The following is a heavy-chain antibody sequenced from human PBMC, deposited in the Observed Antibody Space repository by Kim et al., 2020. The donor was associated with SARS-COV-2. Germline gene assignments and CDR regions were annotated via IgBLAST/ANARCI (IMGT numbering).Heavy chain of an antibody. V-gene: IGHV4-34*01. Sequence: YNPALKSRVNISVDTSKNQFFLKLSSVTAADTAVYYCASLVFRGASWFDPWGQGTLVTVSS. D-gene: IGHD2-21*01. J-gene: IGHJ5*02. CDR3: ASLVFRGASWFDP.